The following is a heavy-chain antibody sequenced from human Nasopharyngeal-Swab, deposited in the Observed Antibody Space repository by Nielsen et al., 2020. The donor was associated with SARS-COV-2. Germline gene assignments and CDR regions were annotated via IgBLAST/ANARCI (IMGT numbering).Heavy chain of an antibody. Sequence: GGSLRLSCAASGFTFSSHGMHWVRQAPGKGLEWMAVIWSDGSNKIYTDPVKGRFTFSRDNSKNTLYLQMNSLRAEDTAVYYCARDGMGGYPLYSFDSWGQGTLVTVSS. CDR1: GFTFSSHG. CDR3: ARDGMGGYPLYSFDS. CDR2: IWSDGSNK. J-gene: IGHJ4*02. V-gene: IGHV3-33*01. D-gene: IGHD1-26*01.